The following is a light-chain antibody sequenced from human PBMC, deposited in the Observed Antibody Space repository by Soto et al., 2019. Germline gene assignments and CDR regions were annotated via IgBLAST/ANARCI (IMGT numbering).Light chain of an antibody. CDR2: TAA. J-gene: IGKJ2*01. CDR1: QRITTY. V-gene: IGKV1-39*01. CDR3: QQSYSTPYT. Sequence: IHMTQSPSSLSASVGDRVTITCRASQRITTYLNWYQQKPGKAPQLLISTAATLQGGVPSRFSGSGSGTDFTLTITTLQPEDFATYFCQQSYSTPYTVGQGTKLEIK.